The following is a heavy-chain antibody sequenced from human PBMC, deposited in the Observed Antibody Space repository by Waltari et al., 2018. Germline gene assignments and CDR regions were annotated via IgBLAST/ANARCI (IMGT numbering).Heavy chain of an antibody. D-gene: IGHD6-13*01. Sequence: QVQLQESGPGLVKPSETLSLTCTVSGGSISSYYWSWIRQPPGKGLEWIGYIYYSGSTNYTPSLKSRVTISVDTSKNQFSLKLSSVTAADTAVYYCARGPPAAGTGYFDYWGQGTLVTVSS. V-gene: IGHV4-59*01. CDR2: IYYSGST. J-gene: IGHJ4*02. CDR3: ARGPPAAGTGYFDY. CDR1: GGSISSYY.